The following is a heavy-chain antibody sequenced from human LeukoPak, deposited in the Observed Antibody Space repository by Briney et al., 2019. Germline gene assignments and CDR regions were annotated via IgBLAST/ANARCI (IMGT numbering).Heavy chain of an antibody. CDR3: GXAGFALAPHRGTPFDY. D-gene: IGHD6-6*01. CDR1: SGSFSGYY. CDR2: INHSGST. J-gene: IGHJ4*02. Sequence: SETLSLTCAVYSGSFSGYYWSWIRQPPGKGLEWIGEINHSGSTNYNPSLKSRVTISVDTSKNQCSLKLSSGTAADTAVYYWGXAGFALAPHRGTPFDYWGQGTLVTVSS. V-gene: IGHV4-34*03.